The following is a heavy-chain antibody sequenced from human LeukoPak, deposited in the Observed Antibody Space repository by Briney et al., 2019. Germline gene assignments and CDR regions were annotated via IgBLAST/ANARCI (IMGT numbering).Heavy chain of an antibody. CDR2: IYCDDGK. J-gene: IGHJ4*02. D-gene: IGHD3-9*01. V-gene: IGHV2-5*02. Sequence: SGPTLMHPTQTLTLTCIFSEFSLRPSGLGVGWIRQPPVKALEWLSLIYCDDGKRYSPSLKSRLTITKHNSNTHVLLTLPNFDPVDTATYYCAHSNRYFDWLLWIFYYWGQGTLVTVSS. CDR3: AHSNRYFDWLLWIFYY. CDR1: EFSLRPSGLG.